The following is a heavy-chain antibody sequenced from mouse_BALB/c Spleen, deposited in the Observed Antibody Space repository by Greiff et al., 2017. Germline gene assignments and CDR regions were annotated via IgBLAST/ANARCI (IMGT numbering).Heavy chain of an antibody. V-gene: IGHV1S56*01. CDR2: IYPGNVNT. Sequence: VQLQQSGPELVKPGASVRISCKASGYTFTSYYIHWVKQRPGQGLEWIGWIYPGNVNTKYNEKFKGKATLTADKSSSTAYMQLSSLTSEDSAVYFCARIYYDYDEGFAYWGQGTLVTVSA. CDR1: GYTFTSYY. CDR3: ARIYYDYDEGFAY. J-gene: IGHJ3*01. D-gene: IGHD2-4*01.